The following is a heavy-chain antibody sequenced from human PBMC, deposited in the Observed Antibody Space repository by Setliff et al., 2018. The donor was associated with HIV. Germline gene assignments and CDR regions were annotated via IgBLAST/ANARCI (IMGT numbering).Heavy chain of an antibody. CDR2: INPNSSDT. V-gene: IGHV1-2*02. J-gene: IGHJ4*02. Sequence: GASVKVSCKASNYTLINYGVSWVRQAPGQGLEWMGWINPNSSDTNYAQKFQGRVTMTRDTSISTAYMDLSRLRSDDTAVYYCARRVPPIPSGDLDYWGQGTLVTVSS. CDR1: NYTLINYG. D-gene: IGHD4-17*01. CDR3: ARRVPPIPSGDLDY.